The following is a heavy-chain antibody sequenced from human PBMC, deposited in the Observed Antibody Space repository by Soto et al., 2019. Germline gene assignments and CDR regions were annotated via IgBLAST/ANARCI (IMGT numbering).Heavy chain of an antibody. V-gene: IGHV4-34*01. Sequence: QVQLQQWGAGLLKPSETLSLTCAVNGGSFSGYYWNWIRQSAGKGLEWIGRVHHSGTTNYNPSLKSRLTISLDTSKNHFSLQLNSVTAADTAMYYCVRQKGFFDWSSHVTGPGGMAVWGQGTSVTVSS. CDR2: VHHSGTT. D-gene: IGHD3-9*01. J-gene: IGHJ6*02. CDR1: GGSFSGYY. CDR3: VRQKGFFDWSSHVTGPGGMAV.